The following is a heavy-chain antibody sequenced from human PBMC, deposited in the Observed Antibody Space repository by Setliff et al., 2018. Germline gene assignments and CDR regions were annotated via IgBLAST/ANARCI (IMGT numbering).Heavy chain of an antibody. V-gene: IGHV1-18*01. J-gene: IGHJ4*02. CDR3: SRLVRYCTRTSCQRASGDDY. CDR2: ISAYTGNT. Sequence: ASVKVSCKASGYTFTNYGISWVRQAPGQGLEWMGWISAYTGNTYSAQKFQGRFTMTTDTSTTTAYMELRSLRSDDTAVYYCSRLVRYCTRTSCQRASGDDYWGQGTLVTVSS. CDR1: GYTFTNYG. D-gene: IGHD2-2*01.